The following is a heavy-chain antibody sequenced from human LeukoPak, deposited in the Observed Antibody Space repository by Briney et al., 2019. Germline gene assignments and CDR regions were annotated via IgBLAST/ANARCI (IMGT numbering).Heavy chain of an antibody. V-gene: IGHV3-74*01. D-gene: IGHD6-19*01. CDR1: GFTFSSYW. CDR2: IVSDGSST. Sequence: GGSLRLSCAASGFTFSSYWMHWVRQAPGKGLVWVSRIVSDGSSTTYADSVKGRFTISRDTAKSSLYLQMDSLTAEDTAFYYCARDGSSGWHSDYWGLGTLVTVSS. CDR3: ARDGSSGWHSDY. J-gene: IGHJ4*02.